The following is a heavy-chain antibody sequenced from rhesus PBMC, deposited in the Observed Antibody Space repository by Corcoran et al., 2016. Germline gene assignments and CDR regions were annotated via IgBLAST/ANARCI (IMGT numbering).Heavy chain of an antibody. CDR2: IYGSGGGT. CDR3: ARGDSHYSGLDS. CDR1: GGSISDDYY. V-gene: IGHV4-106*01. Sequence: QVQLQESGPGLVKPSETLSLTCAVSGGSISDDYYWSWIRQPPGKGLEWIGYIYGSGGGTNYNPSLTNRVTISIDTSKNQFSLKLSSVTAADTAVFYCARGDSHYSGLDSWGQGVVVTVSS. J-gene: IGHJ6*01. D-gene: IGHD4-23*01.